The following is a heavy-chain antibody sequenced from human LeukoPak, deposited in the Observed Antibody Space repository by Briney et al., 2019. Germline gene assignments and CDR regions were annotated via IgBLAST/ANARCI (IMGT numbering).Heavy chain of an antibody. CDR3: ARVRVLIVRWLVREAGYFDY. D-gene: IGHD6-19*01. CDR1: GGSFRGYY. V-gene: IGHV4-34*01. Sequence: SETLSLTCAVYGGSFRGYYWSWIRQPPGKGLEWIGEINHSGSTNYNPSLKSRVTISVDTSKNQFSLKLSSVTAADTAVYYCARVRVLIVRWLVREAGYFDYWGQGTLVTVSS. CDR2: INHSGST. J-gene: IGHJ4*02.